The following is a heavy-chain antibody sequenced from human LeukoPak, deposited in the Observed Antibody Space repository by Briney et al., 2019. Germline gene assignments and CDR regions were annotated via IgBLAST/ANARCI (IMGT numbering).Heavy chain of an antibody. CDR2: IRNKANNYAT. V-gene: IGHV3-73*01. Sequence: GGSLKLSCAASGFTFSGSGLHWVRQASGKGLEWVGRIRNKANNYATAYAASVKGRFTISRDDSKNTAYLQMNSLKTEDTAVYFCARLGTTVTHFDYWGQGTLVTASS. CDR3: ARLGTTVTHFDY. J-gene: IGHJ4*02. D-gene: IGHD4-17*01. CDR1: GFTFSGSG.